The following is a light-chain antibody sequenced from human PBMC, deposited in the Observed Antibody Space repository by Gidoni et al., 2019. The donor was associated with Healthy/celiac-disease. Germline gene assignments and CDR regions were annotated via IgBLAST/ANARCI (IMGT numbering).Light chain of an antibody. CDR2: AAS. V-gene: IGKV1-6*01. CDR3: LQDYNYPWT. CDR1: QGIRND. Sequence: AIQMTHSPSSLSASVGDRVAITCRASQGIRNDLGWYQQKPGKAPKLLIYAASSLQSGVPSRFSGSGSGTDFTLTISSLQPEDFATYYCLQDYNYPWTFGQGTKVEIK. J-gene: IGKJ1*01.